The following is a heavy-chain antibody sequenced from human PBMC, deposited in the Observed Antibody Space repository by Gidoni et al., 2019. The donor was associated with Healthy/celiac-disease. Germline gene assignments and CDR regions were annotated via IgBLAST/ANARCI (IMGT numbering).Heavy chain of an antibody. CDR3: AREGKEQFDY. D-gene: IGHD3-10*01. CDR1: GFTFSSYS. V-gene: IGHV3-48*01. CDR2: ISSSSSTI. Sequence: EVQLVESGGGLVQPGGSLRLSCAASGFTFSSYSMNWVRQAPGKGLEWVSYISSSSSTIYYADSVKGRFTISRDNAKNSLYLQMNSLRAEDTAVYYCAREGKEQFDYWGQGTLVTVSS. J-gene: IGHJ4*02.